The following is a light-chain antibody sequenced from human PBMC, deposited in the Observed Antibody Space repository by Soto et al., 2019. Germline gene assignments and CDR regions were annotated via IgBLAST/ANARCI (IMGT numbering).Light chain of an antibody. CDR2: APS. V-gene: IGKV1-9*01. CDR3: QQRNSYPRT. J-gene: IGKJ2*01. CDR1: QGINIF. Sequence: DIQLTQSPSFLSASVGDRVTITCRASQGINIFLAWFQQKPGKAPNLRIPAPSTLQSVAPSRFSGSGSETEFTLTITSLKPEYSATYYCQQRNSYPRTFGQGTKVEIK.